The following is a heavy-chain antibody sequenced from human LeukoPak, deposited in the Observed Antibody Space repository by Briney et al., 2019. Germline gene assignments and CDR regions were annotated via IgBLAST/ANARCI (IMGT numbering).Heavy chain of an antibody. CDR3: ARDPDIMAVFDY. D-gene: IGHD5-12*01. CDR2: ISSSSSYI. CDR1: AFTFSSYS. J-gene: IGHJ4*02. V-gene: IGHV3-21*01. Sequence: PGGSLRLSCAASAFTFSSYSMNWVRQAPGKGLEWVSSISSSSSYIYYADSVKGRFTISRDNAKNSLYLQMNSLRAEDTAVYYCARDPDIMAVFDYWGQGTLVTVSS.